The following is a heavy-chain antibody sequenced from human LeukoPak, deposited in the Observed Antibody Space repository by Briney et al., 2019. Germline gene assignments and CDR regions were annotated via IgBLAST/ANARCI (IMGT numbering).Heavy chain of an antibody. CDR2: VWEDGSNN. V-gene: IGHV3-30*02. Sequence: GGSLRLSCAASGFTFSNYAIHWVRQAPGKGPEWVGFVWEDGSNNDHADSVKGRFTISRDNSIFTAYLQMNNLRPEDTAMYYCAKDAGFISGKYCFDCWGQGALVTVPS. D-gene: IGHD1-26*01. CDR3: AKDAGFISGKYCFDC. J-gene: IGHJ4*02. CDR1: GFTFSNYA.